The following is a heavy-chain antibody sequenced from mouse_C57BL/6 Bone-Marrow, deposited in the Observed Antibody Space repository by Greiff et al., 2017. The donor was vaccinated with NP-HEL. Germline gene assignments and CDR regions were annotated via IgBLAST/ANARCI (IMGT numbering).Heavy chain of an antibody. Sequence: QVQLQQSGAELVKPGASVKLSCKASGYTFTSYWMHWVKQRPGQGLEWIGMIHPNSGSTNYNEKFKSMATLTVDKSSSTAYMQLSSLTSEDSAVYYCARRFITTVVAFDYWGQGTTLTVSS. CDR3: ARRFITTVVAFDY. CDR1: GYTFTSYW. J-gene: IGHJ2*01. D-gene: IGHD1-1*01. V-gene: IGHV1-64*01. CDR2: IHPNSGST.